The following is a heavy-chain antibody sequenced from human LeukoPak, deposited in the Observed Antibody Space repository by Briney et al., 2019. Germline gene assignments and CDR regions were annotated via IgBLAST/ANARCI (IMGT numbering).Heavy chain of an antibody. CDR2: IIPIFGTA. Sequence: SVKVSCKASGGTFSSYAISWVRQAPGQGLEWMGGIIPIFGTANYAQKFQGRVTITADESTSTDYMELSSLRSEDTAVYYCAREIEGYSSGWYFDYWGQGTLVTVSS. J-gene: IGHJ4*02. D-gene: IGHD6-19*01. CDR3: AREIEGYSSGWYFDY. V-gene: IGHV1-69*01. CDR1: GGTFSSYA.